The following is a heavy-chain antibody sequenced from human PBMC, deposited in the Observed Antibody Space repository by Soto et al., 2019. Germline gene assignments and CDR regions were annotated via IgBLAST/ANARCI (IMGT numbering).Heavy chain of an antibody. CDR2: IYPGDSDT. D-gene: IGHD5-18*01. V-gene: IGHV5-51*01. J-gene: IGHJ6*02. CDR1: GYSFTSYW. Sequence: GESLKISCKGSGYSFTSYWIGWVRQMPGKGLEWMGIIYPGDSDTRYSPSFQGQVTISADTSKNQFSLKLSSVTAADTAVYYCACIFSGGYSYGFYYYGMDVWGQGTTVTVSS. CDR3: ACIFSGGYSYGFYYYGMDV.